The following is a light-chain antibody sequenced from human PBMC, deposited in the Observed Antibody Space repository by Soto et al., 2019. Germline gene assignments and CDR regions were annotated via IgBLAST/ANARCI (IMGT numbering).Light chain of an antibody. J-gene: IGKJ5*01. CDR2: SVS. CDR1: QDISNY. V-gene: IGKV1-39*01. CDR3: QQSYSMPIT. Sequence: DVQMPQSPSSLSASLGDRFTITCQSSQDISNYLNWYQQKPGKAPKLLIYSVSNLESGVPARFSGSGSGTDFTLTISSLQPEDFATYYCQQSYSMPITFGQGTRLEIK.